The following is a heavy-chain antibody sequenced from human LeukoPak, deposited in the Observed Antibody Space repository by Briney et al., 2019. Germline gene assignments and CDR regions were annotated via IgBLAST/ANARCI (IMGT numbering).Heavy chain of an antibody. V-gene: IGHV3-7*05. D-gene: IGHD3-22*01. CDR3: VRERTNYYDSSGYY. CDR2: IKQDGSQK. Sequence: PGGSLRLSCAASGFTFSSYWMSWVRQAPGKGLEWVATIKQDGSQKEYVDSVKGRFTISRDNAKNSLYLQMNSLRAEDTAVYYCVRERTNYYDSSGYYWGQGTLVTVSS. J-gene: IGHJ4*02. CDR1: GFTFSSYW.